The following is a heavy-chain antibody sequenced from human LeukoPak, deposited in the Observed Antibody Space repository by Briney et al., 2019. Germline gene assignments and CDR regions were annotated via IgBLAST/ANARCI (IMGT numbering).Heavy chain of an antibody. CDR3: ARATRGGSSWPYYYYYMDV. CDR2: MYYSGST. V-gene: IGHV4-39*07. J-gene: IGHJ6*03. Sequence: SETLSLTCTVSNGSISSRSYYWGWIRQSPGKGLEWIGSMYYSGSTNYNPSLKSRVTISVDTSKNQFSLKLSSVTAADTAVYYCARATRGGSSWPYYYYYMDVWGKGTTVTVSS. D-gene: IGHD6-13*01. CDR1: NGSISSRSYY.